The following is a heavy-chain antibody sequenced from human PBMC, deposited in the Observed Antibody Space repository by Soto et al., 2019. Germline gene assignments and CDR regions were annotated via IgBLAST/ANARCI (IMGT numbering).Heavy chain of an antibody. CDR2: ISYDGSDK. CDR1: GFTLSGYV. V-gene: IGHV3-30-3*01. J-gene: IGHJ6*02. CDR3: ATGRKWEHSYGMDV. D-gene: IGHD1-26*01. Sequence: GGSLRLSCAASGFTLSGYVLHWVRQAPGKGLEWVALISYDGSDKNYGDSVKGRFTISRDNSKNTLYLQMDSPRAEDTAMYYCATGRKWEHSYGMDVWGQGTTVTVSS.